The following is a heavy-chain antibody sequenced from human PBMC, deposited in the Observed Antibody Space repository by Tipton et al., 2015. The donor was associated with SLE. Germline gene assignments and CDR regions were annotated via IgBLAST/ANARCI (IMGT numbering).Heavy chain of an antibody. V-gene: IGHV4-59*12. CDR3: ARVSVAGPYNWFAP. J-gene: IGHJ5*02. D-gene: IGHD6-19*01. CDR2: LHYGGST. Sequence: TLSLTCTLSGDSISSYHWSWIRQPPGRGLEWIGYLHYGGSTDYNPSLKSRVTISVDRTKNQFSLRLRSVTAADTAVYYCARVSVAGPYNWFAPWGQGTLVTVSS. CDR1: GDSISSYH.